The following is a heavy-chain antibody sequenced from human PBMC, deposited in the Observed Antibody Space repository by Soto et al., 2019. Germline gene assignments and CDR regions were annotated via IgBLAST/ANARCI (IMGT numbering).Heavy chain of an antibody. Sequence: GASVKVSCKASGYTFTGYYMHWVRQAPGQGLEWMGWINPNSGGTNYAQKFQGWVTMTRDTSISTAYMELSRLRSDDTAVYYCARDRFPIRITFGGDKRPASDYWGQGTLVTVSS. V-gene: IGHV1-2*04. J-gene: IGHJ4*02. CDR2: INPNSGGT. D-gene: IGHD3-16*01. CDR3: ARDRFPIRITFGGDKRPASDY. CDR1: GYTFTGYY.